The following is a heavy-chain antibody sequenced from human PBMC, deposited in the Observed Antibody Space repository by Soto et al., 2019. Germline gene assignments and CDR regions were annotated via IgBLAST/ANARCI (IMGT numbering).Heavy chain of an antibody. D-gene: IGHD6-19*01. CDR2: IDGTSTFS. CDR3: AKNSGWFTA. J-gene: IGHJ5*02. Sequence: GGSLRLSCAASGFTVGNNYMTWVRQAPGKGLEWVSTIDGTSTFSNYADSVEGRFTISRDNSRNTVYLQMNSLRADDTAVYYCAKNSGWFTAWGQGTLVTVSS. CDR1: GFTVGNNY. V-gene: IGHV3-23*05.